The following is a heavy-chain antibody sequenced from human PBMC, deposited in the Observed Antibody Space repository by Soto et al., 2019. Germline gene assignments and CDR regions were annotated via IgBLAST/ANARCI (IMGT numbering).Heavy chain of an antibody. CDR1: GFTFSDYH. D-gene: IGHD3-10*01. CDR2: INHSSSYI. V-gene: IGHV3-11*05. J-gene: IGHJ3*02. Sequence: QVQLVESGGGLVKPGGSLRVSCAASGFTFSDYHMTWIRQAPGKGLEWVSYINHSSSYINYADSVKGRFTISRDNAKNSLSLQMNSLRDEDTSVYYCARDKITYYYGSGSYLDMWGQGTMVTVSS. CDR3: ARDKITYYYGSGSYLDM.